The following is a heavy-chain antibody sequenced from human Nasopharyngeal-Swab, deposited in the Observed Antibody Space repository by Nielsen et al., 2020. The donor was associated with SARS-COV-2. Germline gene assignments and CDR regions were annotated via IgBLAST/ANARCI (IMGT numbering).Heavy chain of an antibody. V-gene: IGHV3-30*04. CDR3: ARARGGSYYSPFDY. D-gene: IGHD1-26*01. J-gene: IGHJ4*02. CDR1: GFTFSSYA. Sequence: GESLKISCAASGFTFSSYAMHWVRQAPGKGLEWVPVIPYDGSNKYYADSVKGRFTISRDNSKNTLYLQMNSLRAEDTAVYYCARARGGSYYSPFDYWGQGTLVTVSS. CDR2: IPYDGSNK.